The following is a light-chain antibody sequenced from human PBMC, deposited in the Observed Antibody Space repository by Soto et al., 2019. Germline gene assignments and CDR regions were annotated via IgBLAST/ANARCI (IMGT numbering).Light chain of an antibody. V-gene: IGKV1-39*01. CDR1: QSISSN. CDR3: QQSYTTPLT. CDR2: AAS. J-gene: IGKJ4*01. Sequence: DIQMTQSPSSLFASVGDRVTITCRASQSISSNLNWYQQRPGKAPKLLIYAASSLQSGVPSTFSGSGSGTDFTLTISSMQPEDFATYFCQQSYTTPLTFGGGTKVDSK.